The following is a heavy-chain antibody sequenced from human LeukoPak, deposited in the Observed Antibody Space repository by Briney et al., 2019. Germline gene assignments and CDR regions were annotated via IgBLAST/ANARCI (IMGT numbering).Heavy chain of an antibody. CDR3: ARLQVGELSLGFDY. CDR2: IYYSGST. CDR1: GGSISSSSYY. V-gene: IGHV4-39*01. D-gene: IGHD3-16*02. J-gene: IGHJ4*02. Sequence: SETLSLTCTVSGGSISSSSYYWGWIRQPPGKGLEWIGSIYYSGSTYYNPSLKSRVTISVDTSKNQFSLKLSSVTAADTAVYYCARLQVGELSLGFDYWGQGTLVTVSS.